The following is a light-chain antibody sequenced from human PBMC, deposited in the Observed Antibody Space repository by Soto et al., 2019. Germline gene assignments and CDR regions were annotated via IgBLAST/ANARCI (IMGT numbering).Light chain of an antibody. CDR2: EVT. Sequence: QPAGTQPASVSGSPGKSVTISCSGRGTGNYSLVSWYQHLPGRAPKLLIFEVTMRPPGIADRFSGSKSASTASLTISGLQAEDEGDYYCASYAGSRTYVFGSGTKLTVL. J-gene: IGLJ1*01. V-gene: IGLV2-23*02. CDR3: ASYAGSRTYV. CDR1: RGTGNYSL.